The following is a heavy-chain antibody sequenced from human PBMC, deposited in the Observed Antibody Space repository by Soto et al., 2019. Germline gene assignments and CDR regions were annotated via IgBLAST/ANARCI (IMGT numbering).Heavy chain of an antibody. D-gene: IGHD5-12*01. Sequence: ASVKVSCKVSGYTRNELSMHWVRQTPGKGLEWMGGFDPEDGETIYAQQFQGRVTMTEDTSTDTAYMELSSLRSEDTAVYYCATGGYSGYDLWAFDIWGQGTMVTVSS. V-gene: IGHV1-24*01. CDR2: FDPEDGET. CDR1: GYTRNELS. CDR3: ATGGYSGYDLWAFDI. J-gene: IGHJ3*02.